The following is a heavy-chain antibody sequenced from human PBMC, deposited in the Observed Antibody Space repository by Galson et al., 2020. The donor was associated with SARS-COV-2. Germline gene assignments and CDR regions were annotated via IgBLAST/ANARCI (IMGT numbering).Heavy chain of an antibody. CDR3: GHNLAGVRGRAVDI. CDR1: GFSLGTSGVG. V-gene: IGHV2-5*02. J-gene: IGHJ3*02. Sequence: KMSGHTLVKPTQTLTLTCTFSGFSLGTSGVGAGWIRQPPGKALEWLALIYWDDDKRYSPSLKRRLTITKDTFKNQMVLTMTNVDPVDTATYYCGHNLAGVRGRAVDIWGQGTMVTVSS. CDR2: IYWDDDK. D-gene: IGHD3-10*01.